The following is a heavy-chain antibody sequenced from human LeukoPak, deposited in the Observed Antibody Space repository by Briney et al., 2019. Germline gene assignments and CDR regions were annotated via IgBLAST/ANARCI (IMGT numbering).Heavy chain of an antibody. V-gene: IGHV3-15*01. J-gene: IGHJ4*02. CDR3: ATDTVATNDYGLDY. D-gene: IGHD5-12*01. CDR2: IKTKAEGGPT. Sequence: GGSLRLSCAPSGLALSDAWVNWVRQAPGKGLEWVGRIKTKAEGGPTDYGAPVKARFTISRDDSKNVKFLQMNSLKTEDTAVYYCATDTVATNDYGLDYWGQGTLVTVSS. CDR1: GLALSDAW.